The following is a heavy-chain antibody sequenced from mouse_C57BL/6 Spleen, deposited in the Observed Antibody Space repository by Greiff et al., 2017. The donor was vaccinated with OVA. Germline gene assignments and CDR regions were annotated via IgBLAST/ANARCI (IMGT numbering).Heavy chain of an antibody. D-gene: IGHD1-1*01. V-gene: IGHV7-3*01. CDR2: IRNKANGYTT. J-gene: IGHJ4*01. CDR3: ARWITTVVATDAMDY. Sequence: EVKLVESGGGLVQPGGSLSLSCAASGFTFTDYYMSWVRQPPGKALEWLGFIRNKANGYTTEYSASVKGRFTISRDNSQSILYLQMNALRAEDSATYDCARWITTVVATDAMDYWGQGTSVTVSS. CDR1: GFTFTDYY.